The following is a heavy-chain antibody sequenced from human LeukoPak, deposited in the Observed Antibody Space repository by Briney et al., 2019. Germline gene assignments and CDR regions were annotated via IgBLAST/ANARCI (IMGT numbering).Heavy chain of an antibody. V-gene: IGHV3-23*01. CDR1: GFTFSSYA. CDR3: AKDDYGDYDREYYYYGMDV. Sequence: PGGSLRLSCAASGFTFSSYAMSWVRQAPGKGLEWVSAISGSGGSTYYADSVKGRFTISRDNSKNTLYLQMNSLRAEDTAVYYCAKDDYGDYDREYYYYGMDVWGQGTTVTVSS. D-gene: IGHD4-17*01. J-gene: IGHJ6*02. CDR2: ISGSGGST.